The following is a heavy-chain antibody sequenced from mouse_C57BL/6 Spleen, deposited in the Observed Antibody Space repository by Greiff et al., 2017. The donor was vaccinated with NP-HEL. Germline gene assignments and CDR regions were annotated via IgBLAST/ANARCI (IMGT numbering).Heavy chain of an antibody. CDR2: INPNNGGT. CDR1: GYTFTDYY. J-gene: IGHJ2*01. V-gene: IGHV1-26*01. Sequence: EVQLQQSGPELVKPGASVKISCKASGYTFTDYYMNWVKQSHGKSLEWIGDINPNNGGTSYNQKFKGKATLTVDKSSSTAYMELRSLTSEDSAVYYCARRGIIYYGSSYLDYWGQGTTLTVSS. CDR3: ARRGIIYYGSSYLDY. D-gene: IGHD1-1*01.